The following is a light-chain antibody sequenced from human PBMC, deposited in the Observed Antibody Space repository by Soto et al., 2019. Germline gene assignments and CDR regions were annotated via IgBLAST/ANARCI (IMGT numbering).Light chain of an antibody. V-gene: IGKV3-15*01. Sequence: EIVMTQSPATLSVSPGERVTFSCRASQNVYNKLAWYQHKPGQAPRLLISGASTGATGVPPRFSGSGSGTDFTLTVNSLQSEDIAVYYCQQYHNWKVTCGGGTKVDIK. CDR3: QQYHNWKVT. J-gene: IGKJ4*02. CDR2: GAS. CDR1: QNVYNK.